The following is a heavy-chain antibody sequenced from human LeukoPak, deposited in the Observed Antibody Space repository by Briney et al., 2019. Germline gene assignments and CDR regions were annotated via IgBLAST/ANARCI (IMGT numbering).Heavy chain of an antibody. Sequence: SETLSLTCAVYGGSFSGYYWSWIRQPPGKGLEWIGEINHSGSTNYSPSLKSRVTISVDTSKNQFSLKLSSVTAAGTAVYYCARAGDLDPIDYWGQGTLVTVSS. CDR3: ARAGDLDPIDY. V-gene: IGHV4-34*01. CDR2: INHSGST. J-gene: IGHJ4*02. D-gene: IGHD3-10*01. CDR1: GGSFSGYY.